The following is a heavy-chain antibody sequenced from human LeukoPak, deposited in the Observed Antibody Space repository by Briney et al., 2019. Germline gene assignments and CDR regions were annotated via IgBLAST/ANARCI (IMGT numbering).Heavy chain of an antibody. CDR1: GIVFSNTA. D-gene: IGHD6-19*01. CDR2: ISGGGERT. J-gene: IGHJ5*02. Sequence: GGSLRLSCAASGIVFSNTAMNWARQSPGRGLEWLSAISGGGERTFYADSVKGRFTISRDNSRNTLYPQMNNLRVDDTATYYCGKDGGQYSSGPEFDPRGQGALVIVSS. V-gene: IGHV3-23*01. CDR3: GKDGGQYSSGPEFDP.